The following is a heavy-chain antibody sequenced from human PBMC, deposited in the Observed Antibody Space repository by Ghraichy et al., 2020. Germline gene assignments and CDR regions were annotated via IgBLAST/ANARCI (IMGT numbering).Heavy chain of an antibody. CDR2: INHSGST. D-gene: IGHD3-22*01. CDR1: GGSFSGYY. Sequence: SETLSLTCAVYGGSFSGYYWSWIRQPPGKGLEWIGEINHSGSTNYNPSLKSRVTISVDTSKNQFSLKLSSVTTADTAVYYCARAPSYDSSGYPFDYWGQGTLVTVSS. CDR3: ARAPSYDSSGYPFDY. J-gene: IGHJ4*02. V-gene: IGHV4-34*01.